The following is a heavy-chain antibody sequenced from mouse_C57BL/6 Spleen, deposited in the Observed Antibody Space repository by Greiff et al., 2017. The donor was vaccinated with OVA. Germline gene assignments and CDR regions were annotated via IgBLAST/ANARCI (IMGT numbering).Heavy chain of an antibody. CDR1: GYTFTSYW. V-gene: IGHV1-64*01. Sequence: VQLQQSGAELVKPGASVKLSCKASGYTFTSYWMHWVKQRPGQGLEWIGMIHPNSGSTNYNEKFKSKATLTVDKSSSTAYMQLSSLTSEDSAVYYCARAYYYGSSIFAYWGQGTLVTVSA. J-gene: IGHJ3*01. CDR2: IHPNSGST. CDR3: ARAYYYGSSIFAY. D-gene: IGHD1-1*01.